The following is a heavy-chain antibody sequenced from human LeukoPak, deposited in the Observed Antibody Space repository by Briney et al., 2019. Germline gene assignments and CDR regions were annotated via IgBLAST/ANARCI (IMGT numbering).Heavy chain of an antibody. J-gene: IGHJ4*02. CDR3: ARGGVTVTT. Sequence: SETLSLTCAVYGGSFSGYHWSWIRQPPGKGLEWIGEINHSGSTNYNPSLKSRVTISVDTSKNQFSLKLSSVTAADTAVYYCARGGVTVTTWGQGTLVTVFS. V-gene: IGHV4-34*01. CDR2: INHSGST. CDR1: GGSFSGYH. D-gene: IGHD4-17*01.